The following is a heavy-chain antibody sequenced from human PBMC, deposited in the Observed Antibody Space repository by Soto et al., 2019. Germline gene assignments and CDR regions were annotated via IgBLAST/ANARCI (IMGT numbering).Heavy chain of an antibody. CDR1: GYSFTSYW. CDR3: ARLYYDSSGYYLNDY. D-gene: IGHD3-22*01. V-gene: IGHV5-10-1*01. CDR2: IDPSDSYT. J-gene: IGHJ4*02. Sequence: PGESLKISCKGSGYSFTSYWISWVRQMPGKGLEWMGRIDPSDSYTNYSPSFQGHVTISADKSISTAYLQWSSLKASDTAMYYCARLYYDSSGYYLNDYWGQGTLVTVSS.